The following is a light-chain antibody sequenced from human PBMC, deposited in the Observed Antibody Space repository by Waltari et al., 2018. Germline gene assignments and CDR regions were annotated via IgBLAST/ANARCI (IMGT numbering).Light chain of an antibody. J-gene: IGKJ5*01. CDR3: QQVNSYPIT. CDR2: AAS. CDR1: QGISSY. V-gene: IGKV1-9*01. Sequence: DIQLTQSPSFLSASVGDRVTITCRASQGISSYLAWYQQKRGKAPKLLIYAASTLKSGVPSMFSGSGSETEFTLTISSLQPEDFATYYCQQVNSYPITFGQGTRLEIK.